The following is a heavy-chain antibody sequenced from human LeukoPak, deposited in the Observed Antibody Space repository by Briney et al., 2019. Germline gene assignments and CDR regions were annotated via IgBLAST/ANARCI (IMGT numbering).Heavy chain of an antibody. Sequence: ASVKVSCKASGGTFSSYAISWVRQAPGQGLEWMGRIIPILGIANYAQKFQGRVTITADKSTSTAYMELSSLRSEDTAVYYCARGGGGSSWPHAFDIWGQGTMVTVSS. CDR1: GGTFSSYA. D-gene: IGHD6-13*01. V-gene: IGHV1-69*04. CDR2: IIPILGIA. J-gene: IGHJ3*02. CDR3: ARGGGGSSWPHAFDI.